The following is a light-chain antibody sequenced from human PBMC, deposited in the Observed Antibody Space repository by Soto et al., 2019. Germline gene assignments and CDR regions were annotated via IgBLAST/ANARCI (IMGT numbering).Light chain of an antibody. J-gene: IGKJ3*01. CDR1: QSILYSSNNKNY. Sequence: DIVMTQSPDSLAVSLGERATINCKSSQSILYSSNNKNYLAWYQQKPGQPPKLIIYWASTRESGVPDSFSGSASGTDFTLTISSLQDEDVAVYYCQQYYTTPPFTFGPGTKVDIK. CDR3: QQYYTTPPFT. CDR2: WAS. V-gene: IGKV4-1*01.